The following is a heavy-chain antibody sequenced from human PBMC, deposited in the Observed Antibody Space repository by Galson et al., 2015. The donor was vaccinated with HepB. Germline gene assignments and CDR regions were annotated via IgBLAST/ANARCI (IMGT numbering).Heavy chain of an antibody. D-gene: IGHD3-3*01. V-gene: IGHV3-23*01. CDR3: AKTRGSDFWSGYYTGGHYYYYYGMDV. Sequence: SLRLSCAASGFTFSSYAMSWVRQAPGKGLEWVSAISGSGGSTYYADSVKGRFTISRDNSKNTLYLQMNSLRAEDTAVYYCAKTRGSDFWSGYYTGGHYYYYYGMDVWGQGTTVTVSS. CDR2: ISGSGGST. J-gene: IGHJ6*02. CDR1: GFTFSSYA.